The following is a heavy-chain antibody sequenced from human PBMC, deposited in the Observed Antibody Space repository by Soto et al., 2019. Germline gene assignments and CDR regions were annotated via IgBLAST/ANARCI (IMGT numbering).Heavy chain of an antibody. CDR3: AKDRSPLRDYYGSGSPPPYFDY. V-gene: IGHV3-23*01. J-gene: IGHJ4*02. Sequence: GGSLRLSCAASGFTFSSYAMSWVRQAPGKGLEWVSAISGSGGSTYYADSVKGRFTISRDNSKNTLYLQMNSLRAEDTAVYYCAKDRSPLRDYYGSGSPPPYFDYWGQGTLVTVSS. D-gene: IGHD3-10*01. CDR1: GFTFSSYA. CDR2: ISGSGGST.